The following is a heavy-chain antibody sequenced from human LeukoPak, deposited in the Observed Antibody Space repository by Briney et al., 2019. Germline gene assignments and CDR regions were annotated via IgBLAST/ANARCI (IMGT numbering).Heavy chain of an antibody. D-gene: IGHD2-15*01. J-gene: IGHJ4*02. CDR1: GFTFSTSA. CDR3: LGSCSGGRCYSGGH. Sequence: GGSLRLSCAASGFTFSTSAMSWVRQAPGKGLEWVSTVSTSGGSTYYADSVKGRFTISRDNSKNTQYLQMNSLRAEGTAIYYCLGSCSGGRCYSGGHWGQGTLVTVSS. V-gene: IGHV3-23*01. CDR2: VSTSGGST.